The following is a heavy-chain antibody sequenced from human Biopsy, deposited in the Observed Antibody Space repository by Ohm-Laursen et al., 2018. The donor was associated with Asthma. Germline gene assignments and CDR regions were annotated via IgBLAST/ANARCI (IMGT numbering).Heavy chain of an antibody. CDR1: GGYMRSGNYY. Sequence: SQTLSLTCCLSSGSGGYMRSGNYYWGWIRQPPGKGLEWIGSIYYSGTTYYNPSLESRVTVSADTSKNRFSLKLTSVAAADTAVYYCVRGSSSWHHGPFHYYYGLDVWGQGTTATVSS. D-gene: IGHD6-13*01. CDR2: IYYSGTT. V-gene: IGHV4-39*01. J-gene: IGHJ6*02. CDR3: VRGSSSWHHGPFHYYYGLDV.